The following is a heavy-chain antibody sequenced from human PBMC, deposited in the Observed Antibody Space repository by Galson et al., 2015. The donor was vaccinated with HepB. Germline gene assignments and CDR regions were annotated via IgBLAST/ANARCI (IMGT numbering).Heavy chain of an antibody. V-gene: IGHV4-39*07. Sequence: ETLSLTCTVSGGSISSSSYYWGWIRQPPGKGLEWIGSIYYSGSTYYNPSLKSRVTISVDTSKNQFSLELSSVTAADTAVYYCARVGADFWSGYPPHFDYWGQGTLVTVSS. D-gene: IGHD3-3*01. CDR3: ARVGADFWSGYPPHFDY. J-gene: IGHJ4*02. CDR1: GGSISSSSYY. CDR2: IYYSGST.